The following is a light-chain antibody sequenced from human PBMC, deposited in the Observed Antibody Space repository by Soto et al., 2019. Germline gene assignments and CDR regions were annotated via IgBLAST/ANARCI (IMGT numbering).Light chain of an antibody. Sequence: VMTHSPATLSVSPGERATLSCRASQSVSNNYLAWYQQKPGQAPRLLIYGASNRATGIPVRFSGSGSGTDFTLTISRLEPEDFAVYYCQQYGGSPPVTFGQGTKVDIK. CDR1: QSVSNNY. CDR2: GAS. CDR3: QQYGGSPPVT. J-gene: IGKJ1*01. V-gene: IGKV3-20*01.